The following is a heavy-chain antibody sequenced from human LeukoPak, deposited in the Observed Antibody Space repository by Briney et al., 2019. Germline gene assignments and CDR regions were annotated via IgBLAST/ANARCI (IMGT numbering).Heavy chain of an antibody. J-gene: IGHJ6*03. D-gene: IGHD5-12*01. CDR1: GFTFSSYE. V-gene: IGHV3-48*03. Sequence: PGGSLRLSCAASGFTFSSYEMNWVRQAPGKGLEWVSYISSSGSTIYYADSVKGRFTISRDNAKNSLYLQMNSLRAEDTAVYYCARDQRVATLGYYYYYMDVWGKGTTVTISS. CDR3: ARDQRVATLGYYYYYMDV. CDR2: ISSSGSTI.